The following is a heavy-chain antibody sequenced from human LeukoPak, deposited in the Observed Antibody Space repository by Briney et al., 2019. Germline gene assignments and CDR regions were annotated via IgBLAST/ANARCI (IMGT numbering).Heavy chain of an antibody. D-gene: IGHD3-10*01. CDR3: ALVGDYYGMDV. V-gene: IGHV3-30*04. J-gene: IGHJ6*02. CDR1: GFTFSSYA. CDR2: ISYDGNNK. Sequence: PGRSLRLSCAASGFTFSSYAMHWVRQAPGKGLEWVAVISYDGNNKYYADSVKGRFTISRDNSKNTLYLQMNSLRAEDTAVYYCALVGDYYGMDVWGQGTTVTVSS.